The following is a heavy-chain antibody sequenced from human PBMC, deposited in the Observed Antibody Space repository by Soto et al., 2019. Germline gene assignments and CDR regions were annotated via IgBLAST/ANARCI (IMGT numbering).Heavy chain of an antibody. CDR3: ARGPIGGNWFDP. Sequence: QVQLQQWGAGLLKPSETLSLTCAVYGGSFSGYYWSWIRQPPGKGLGWIGEINHSGSTNYNPSLKSRVTISVDTSKNQFSLKLSSVTAADTAVYYCARGPIGGNWFDPWGQGTLVTVSS. CDR1: GGSFSGYY. CDR2: INHSGST. J-gene: IGHJ5*02. V-gene: IGHV4-34*01.